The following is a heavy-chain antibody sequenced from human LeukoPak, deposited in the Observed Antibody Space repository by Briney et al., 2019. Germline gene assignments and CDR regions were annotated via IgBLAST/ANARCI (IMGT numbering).Heavy chain of an antibody. Sequence: GGSLRLSCAASGFTFSSYGMHWVRQAPGKGQGWVSVIAYDGSNKCYADSVRGRFTISRDNSKNTLYLQMNSLRAEDTAVYYCAKDQVDIVATTPDYWGQGTLVTVSS. J-gene: IGHJ4*02. CDR3: AKDQVDIVATTPDY. V-gene: IGHV3-30*18. CDR2: IAYDGSNK. CDR1: GFTFSSYG. D-gene: IGHD5-12*01.